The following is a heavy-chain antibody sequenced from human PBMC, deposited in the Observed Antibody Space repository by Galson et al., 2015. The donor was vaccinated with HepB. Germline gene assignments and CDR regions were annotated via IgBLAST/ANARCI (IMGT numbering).Heavy chain of an antibody. CDR1: GFTFKNYG. CDR2: IRSKGFGGTP. D-gene: IGHD3-3*01. Sequence: SLRLSCAASGFTFKNYGMTWVRQAPGKGLEWVGFIRSKGFGGTPEYAASVKGRFTISRDDSKSIAYLQMNSLKMEDTAVYYCARGGAVYDFWSGYPFTPWGQGTLVTVSS. V-gene: IGHV3-49*04. J-gene: IGHJ5*02. CDR3: ARGGAVYDFWSGYPFTP.